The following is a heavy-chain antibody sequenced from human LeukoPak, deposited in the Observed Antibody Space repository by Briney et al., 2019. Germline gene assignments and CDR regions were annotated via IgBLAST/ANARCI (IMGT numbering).Heavy chain of an antibody. D-gene: IGHD3-10*01. J-gene: IGHJ4*02. V-gene: IGHV1-46*01. CDR1: GYTFISYY. CDR2: INPRSGST. Sequence: ASVTVSCKASGYTFISYYMHWVRQAPRQGLECMGIINPRSGSTSYAQKFQGRVTMTRDTSTSTVYMELSSLRSEDTAVYYCARGSSGSGSYYTQYYWGQGTLVTVSS. CDR3: ARGSSGSGSYYTQYY.